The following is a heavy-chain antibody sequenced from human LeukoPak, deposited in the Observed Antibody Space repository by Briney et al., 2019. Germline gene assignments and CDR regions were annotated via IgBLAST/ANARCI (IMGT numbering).Heavy chain of an antibody. V-gene: IGHV1-46*01. D-gene: IGHD6-19*01. CDR3: ALGRVAGPFDY. CDR2: INPSGGST. Sequence: GASVKVSCKASGYTFTRYYMHWVRQAPGQGLEWMGIINPSGGSTSYAQKFQGRVTITTDTSTSTVYIELRSLRSEDTAVYYCALGRVAGPFDYWGQGTLVTVSS. J-gene: IGHJ4*02. CDR1: GYTFTRYY.